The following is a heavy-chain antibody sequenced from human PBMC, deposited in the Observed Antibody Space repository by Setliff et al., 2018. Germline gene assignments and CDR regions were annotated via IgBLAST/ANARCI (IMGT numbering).Heavy chain of an antibody. D-gene: IGHD3-10*01. CDR1: GYSFTSYW. J-gene: IGHJ6*02. CDR3: ARVSSYGSGSYYYYYYGMDV. V-gene: IGHV5-51*01. Sequence: GESLKISCKGSGYSFTSYWIGWVRQMPGKGLEWMGIIYPGDSDTRYSPSFQGQVTISADKSISTAYLQWSSLKASDTAMYYCARVSSYGSGSYYYYYYGMDVWGQGTTVTVSS. CDR2: IYPGDSDT.